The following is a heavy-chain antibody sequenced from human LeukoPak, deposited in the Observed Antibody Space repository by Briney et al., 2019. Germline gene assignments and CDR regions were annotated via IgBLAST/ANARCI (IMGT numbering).Heavy chain of an antibody. D-gene: IGHD6-19*01. Sequence: PGGSLRLSCAASRFTFNAYAVNWVRQAPGKGLEWVSAISGNGDITYYADSVRGRFTISRDNSKNTLYLQMNSLRAEDTAVYYCAKVGPGYSSGWPKYYFDYWGQGTLVTVSS. CDR2: ISGNGDIT. CDR1: RFTFNAYA. CDR3: AKVGPGYSSGWPKYYFDY. V-gene: IGHV3-23*01. J-gene: IGHJ4*02.